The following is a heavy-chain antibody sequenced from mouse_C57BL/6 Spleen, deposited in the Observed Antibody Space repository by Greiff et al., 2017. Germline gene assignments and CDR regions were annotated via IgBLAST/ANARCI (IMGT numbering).Heavy chain of an antibody. J-gene: IGHJ2*01. CDR2: IYPRSGNT. CDR3: ARRDGSSYDFDY. CDR1: GYTFTSYG. Sequence: QLKESGAELARPGASVKLSCKASGYTFTSYGISWVKQRTGQGLEWIGEIYPRSGNTYYNEKFKGKATLTADKSSSTAYMELRSLTSEGSAVYFCARRDGSSYDFDYWGQGTTLTVSS. V-gene: IGHV1-81*01. D-gene: IGHD1-1*01.